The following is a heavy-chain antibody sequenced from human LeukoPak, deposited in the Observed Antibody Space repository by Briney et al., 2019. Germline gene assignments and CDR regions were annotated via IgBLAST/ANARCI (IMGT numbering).Heavy chain of an antibody. CDR2: ISGSGADI. D-gene: IGHD1-1*01. Sequence: QPGGSLRLSCAASGFTFTTYAIIWVRQAPGKGLEWVTAISGSGADIYYADSVKGRFAISRDNSKNTLYLQMNSLRAEDTAVYYCAKLSGTYGTTSRVLDSWGQGTLVTVSS. CDR1: GFTFTTYA. V-gene: IGHV3-23*01. J-gene: IGHJ4*02. CDR3: AKLSGTYGTTSRVLDS.